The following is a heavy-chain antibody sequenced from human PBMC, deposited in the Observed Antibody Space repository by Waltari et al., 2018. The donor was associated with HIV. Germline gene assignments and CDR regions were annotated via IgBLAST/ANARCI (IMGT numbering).Heavy chain of an antibody. Sequence: QLQLQESGPGLVKPSETLSLTCTVSGGSISSSSYYWGWFRQPPGKGLEWIGSIYYSGSTYYNPSLKSRVTISVDTSKNQFSLKLSSVTAADTAVYYCARQGGYDILTGYYTYFDYWGQGTLVTVSS. CDR2: IYYSGST. CDR1: GGSISSSSYY. V-gene: IGHV4-39*01. D-gene: IGHD3-9*01. J-gene: IGHJ4*02. CDR3: ARQGGYDILTGYYTYFDY.